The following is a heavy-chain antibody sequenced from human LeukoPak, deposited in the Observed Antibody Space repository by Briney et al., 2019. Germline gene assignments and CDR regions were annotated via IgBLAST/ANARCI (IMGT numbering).Heavy chain of an antibody. CDR3: AKDDYYDSSDLPLDY. CDR1: GFTFDDYA. CDR2: ISGDGGST. V-gene: IGHV3-43*02. D-gene: IGHD3-22*01. J-gene: IGHJ4*02. Sequence: GGSLRLSCAASGFTFDDYAMHWVRQAPGKGLEWVSLISGDGGSTYYADSVKGRFTISRDNSKNSLYLQMNSLRTEDTALYYCAKDDYYDSSDLPLDYWGQGTLVTVSS.